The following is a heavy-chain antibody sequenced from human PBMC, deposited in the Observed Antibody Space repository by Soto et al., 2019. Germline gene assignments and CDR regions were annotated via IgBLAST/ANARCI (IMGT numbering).Heavy chain of an antibody. D-gene: IGHD3-9*01. V-gene: IGHV3-23*01. J-gene: IGHJ5*02. Sequence: GGSLRLSCAASGFTFSSYAMSWVRQAPGKGLEWVSAISGSGGSTYYADSVKGRFTISRDNSKNTLYLQMNSLRAEDTAVYYCAKGVLGYDILSNWFDPWGQGTLVTVSS. CDR2: ISGSGGST. CDR1: GFTFSSYA. CDR3: AKGVLGYDILSNWFDP.